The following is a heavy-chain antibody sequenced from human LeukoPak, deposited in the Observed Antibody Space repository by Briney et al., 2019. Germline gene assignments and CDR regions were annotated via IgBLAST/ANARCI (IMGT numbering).Heavy chain of an antibody. CDR3: ARSGGYYQHPFDY. J-gene: IGHJ4*02. Sequence: GGSLRLSCTASGFTFGDYAMSWFRQAPGKGLEWVGLIRSKAYGGTTEYAASVKGRFTISRDDSKSIAYLQMNSLKTEDTAVYYCARSGGYYQHPFDYWGQGTLVTVSS. V-gene: IGHV3-49*03. CDR2: IRSKAYGGTT. CDR1: GFTFGDYA. D-gene: IGHD3-22*01.